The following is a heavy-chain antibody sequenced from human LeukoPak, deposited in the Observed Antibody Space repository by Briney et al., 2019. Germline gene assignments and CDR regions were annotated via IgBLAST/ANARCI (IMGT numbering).Heavy chain of an antibody. Sequence: PSETLSLTCTVSGGSISGSYWTWVRQPAGKGLEWIGRIYSNEITNYNPSLKSRVTISVDTSKNQFSLKLTSVTAADTAVYYCARGSGAATNEALDYWGQGTLVTVSS. CDR3: ARGSGAATNEALDY. J-gene: IGHJ4*02. CDR2: IYSNEIT. D-gene: IGHD1-26*01. V-gene: IGHV4-4*07. CDR1: GGSISGSY.